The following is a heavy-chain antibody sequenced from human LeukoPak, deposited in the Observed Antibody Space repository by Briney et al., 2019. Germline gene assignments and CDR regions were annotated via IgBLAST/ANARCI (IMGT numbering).Heavy chain of an antibody. J-gene: IGHJ6*03. CDR1: GFTFSSYS. Sequence: GGSLRLSCAASGFTFSSYSMNWVRQAPGKGLEWVSYISSSSSTIYYADSVRGRFTISRDNAKNSLYLQMNSLRAEDTAVYYCARDSSQYGDFEALEGYYYYYYMDVWGKGTTVTISS. CDR2: ISSSSSTI. V-gene: IGHV3-48*01. D-gene: IGHD4-17*01. CDR3: ARDSSQYGDFEALEGYYYYYYMDV.